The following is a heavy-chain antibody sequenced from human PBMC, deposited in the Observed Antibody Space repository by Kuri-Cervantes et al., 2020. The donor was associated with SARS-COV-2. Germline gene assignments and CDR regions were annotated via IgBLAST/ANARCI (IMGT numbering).Heavy chain of an antibody. CDR2: IYYSGST. CDR1: GGSISSSSYY. D-gene: IGHD3-3*01. Sequence: SETLSLTCTVSGGSISSSSYYWGWIRQPPGKGLEWIGSIYYSGSTYYNPSLKSRVTISVDTSKNQFSLKLSSVTAADTAVYYCARQMMSSITIFGVVITRKWFDPWGQGTLVTCYS. V-gene: IGHV4-39*01. CDR3: ARQMMSSITIFGVVITRKWFDP. J-gene: IGHJ5*02.